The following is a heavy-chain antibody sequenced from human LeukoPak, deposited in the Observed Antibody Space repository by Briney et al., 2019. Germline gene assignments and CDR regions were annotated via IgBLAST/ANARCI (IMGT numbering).Heavy chain of an antibody. Sequence: PGGSRRLSCAASGFTFSSYSMNWVRQAPGKGLEWVSSISSSSSYIYYADSVKGRFTISRDNAKNSLYLQMNSLRAEDTAVSYCARGGAYISAVAGTLDYWGQGTLVTVSS. CDR1: GFTFSSYS. CDR2: ISSSSSYI. D-gene: IGHD6-19*01. J-gene: IGHJ4*02. CDR3: ARGGAYISAVAGTLDY. V-gene: IGHV3-21*01.